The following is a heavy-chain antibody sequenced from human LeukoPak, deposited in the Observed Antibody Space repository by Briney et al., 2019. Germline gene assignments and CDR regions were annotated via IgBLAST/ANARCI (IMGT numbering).Heavy chain of an antibody. J-gene: IGHJ5*02. D-gene: IGHD2-21*02. V-gene: IGHV4-38-2*01. CDR2: IYHSGST. Sequence: SETLSLTCAVSGYSISSGYYWGWIRQPPGKGLEWIGSIYHSGSTYYNPSLKSRVTISVDTSKNQFSLKLSSVTAADTAVYYCARVMVVVTAKCNWFDPWGQGTLVTVSS. CDR3: ARVMVVVTAKCNWFDP. CDR1: GYSISSGYY.